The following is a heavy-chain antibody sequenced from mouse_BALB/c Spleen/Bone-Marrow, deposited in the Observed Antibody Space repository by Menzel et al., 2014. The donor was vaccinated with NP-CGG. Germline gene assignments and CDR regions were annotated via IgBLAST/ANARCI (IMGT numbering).Heavy chain of an antibody. J-gene: IGHJ1*01. CDR3: ARRYGNYGNFDV. Sequence: DVKLVESGGGLVKPGGSLKLSCAASGFTFSTYAMSWVRQTPEKRLEWVATISRGGSYIYYPDSVKGRFTISRDNAKNSLYLQMGSLGSEDTAIYYCARRYGNYGNFDVWGAGTTVTVSS. D-gene: IGHD2-1*01. CDR2: ISRGGSYI. CDR1: GFTFSTYA. V-gene: IGHV5-9-1*01.